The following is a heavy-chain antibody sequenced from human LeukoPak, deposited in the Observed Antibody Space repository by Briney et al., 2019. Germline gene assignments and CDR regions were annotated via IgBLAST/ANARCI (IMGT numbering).Heavy chain of an antibody. CDR3: ARGRYCSGGSCYRNAADY. Sequence: SETLSLTCAVYGGSFSGYYWSWIRQPPGKGLEWIGEINHSGSTNYNPSLKSRVTISVDTSKNQFSLKLSSVTAADTAVYYCARGRYCSGGSCYRNAADYWGQGTLVTVSS. J-gene: IGHJ4*02. V-gene: IGHV4-34*01. CDR1: GGSFSGYY. CDR2: INHSGST. D-gene: IGHD2-15*01.